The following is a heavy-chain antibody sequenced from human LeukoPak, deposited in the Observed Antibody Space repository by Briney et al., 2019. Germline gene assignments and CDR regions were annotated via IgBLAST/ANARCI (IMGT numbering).Heavy chain of an antibody. D-gene: IGHD2-21*01. J-gene: IGHJ3*02. CDR1: GFTFSSYS. Sequence: GGSLRLSCAASGFTFSSYSVNWVRQARGKGLEGVSSIRSSSSYIYYADSVKGRFTISRDTATNSLYLQMNSLRAEDTAVYYCARDLHLAYERAFDIWGQGTMVTVSS. CDR3: ARDLHLAYERAFDI. V-gene: IGHV3-21*01. CDR2: IRSSSSYI.